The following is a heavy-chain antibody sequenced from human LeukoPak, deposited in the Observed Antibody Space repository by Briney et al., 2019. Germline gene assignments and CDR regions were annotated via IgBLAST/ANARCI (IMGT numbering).Heavy chain of an antibody. V-gene: IGHV5-51*01. J-gene: IGHJ6*02. Sequence: GESLKISCKGSGYSFTSYWIGWVRQMPGKGLEWMGIIYPGDSDTRYSPSFQGQVTISADKSISTAYLRWSSLKASDTAMYYCARSSSWRRYYYYGMDVWGQGTTVTVSS. CDR3: ARSSSWRRYYYYGMDV. CDR2: IYPGDSDT. D-gene: IGHD6-13*01. CDR1: GYSFTSYW.